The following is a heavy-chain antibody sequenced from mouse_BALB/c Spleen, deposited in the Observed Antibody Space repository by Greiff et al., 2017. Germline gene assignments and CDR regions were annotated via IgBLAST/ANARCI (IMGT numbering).Heavy chain of an antibody. CDR1: GYSITSDYA. V-gene: IGHV3-2*02. CDR3: ARGDYYYGSSRPAMDY. CDR2: ISYSGST. Sequence: EVQLQQSGPGLVKPSQSLSLTCTVTGYSITSDYAWNWIRQFPGNKLEWMGYISYSGSTSYNPSLKSRISITRDTSKNQFFLQLNSVTTEDTATYYCARGDYYYGSSRPAMDYWGQGTSVTVSS. D-gene: IGHD1-1*01. J-gene: IGHJ4*01.